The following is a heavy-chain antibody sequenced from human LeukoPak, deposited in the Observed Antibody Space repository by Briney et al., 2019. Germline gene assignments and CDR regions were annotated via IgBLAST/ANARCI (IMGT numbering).Heavy chain of an antibody. D-gene: IGHD1-1*01. Sequence: GGSLRLSCAGSGFTFSSFGMSWVRQAPGKGLEWVSGISGNGRSTYYAGSVKGRFTISRDNSRNTLFLQMNSLRAEDTALYYCTARSGISPYYIDYWGQGTLVTVSS. J-gene: IGHJ4*02. CDR2: ISGNGRST. V-gene: IGHV3-23*01. CDR3: TARSGISPYYIDY. CDR1: GFTFSSFG.